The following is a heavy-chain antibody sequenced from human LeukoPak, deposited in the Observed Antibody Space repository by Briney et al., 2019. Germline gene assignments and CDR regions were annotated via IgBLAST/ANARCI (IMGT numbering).Heavy chain of an antibody. CDR3: AGGGGGGDDAFDI. J-gene: IGHJ3*02. Sequence: GASVRVSCKASGYTFTICAISSVRQAPGQGLEWMGCISAYNGNTNYTQKLQGRVTITTDTSTSTAYMYLWRLRSDDTAVYYSAGGGGGGDDAFDIWGKGKMVTVSS. D-gene: IGHD2-15*01. CDR2: ISAYNGNT. CDR1: GYTFTICA. V-gene: IGHV1-18*01.